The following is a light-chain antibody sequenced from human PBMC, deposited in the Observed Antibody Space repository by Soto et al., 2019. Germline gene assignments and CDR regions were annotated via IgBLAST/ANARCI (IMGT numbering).Light chain of an antibody. Sequence: MEMTQSPSTLSVSVGDRATLSCRASQTISSWLAWYQQKPGKAPKLLIYKASTLKSGVPSRFSGSGSGTEFTITISSLQPDDFATYYCQHYNSYSEAFGQGTKVDIK. CDR1: QTISSW. CDR2: KAS. J-gene: IGKJ1*01. V-gene: IGKV1-5*03. CDR3: QHYNSYSEA.